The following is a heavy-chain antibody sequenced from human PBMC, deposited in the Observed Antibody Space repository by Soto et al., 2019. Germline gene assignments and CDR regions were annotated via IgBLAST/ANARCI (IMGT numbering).Heavy chain of an antibody. CDR2: ISSANAYI. D-gene: IGHD5-18*01. J-gene: IGHJ4*02. V-gene: IGHV3-21*01. CDR1: GFTFNSYS. CDR3: ASGGLHGYTNGGLSYFHS. Sequence: PGGSLRHSCVASGFTFNSYSMNWVRQAPGKGLEWVSSISSANAYIYYADSVKGRFTISRDNARNSLYLQMNSLRAEDTAVYYCASGGLHGYTNGGLSYFHSWGQGTLVTVSS.